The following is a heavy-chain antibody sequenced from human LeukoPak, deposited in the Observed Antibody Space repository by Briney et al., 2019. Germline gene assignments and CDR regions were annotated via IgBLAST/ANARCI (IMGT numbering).Heavy chain of an antibody. CDR2: IYPGGGT. J-gene: IGHJ4*02. D-gene: IGHD6-13*01. Sequence: SETLSLTCTVSGGSISSGSYYWSWIRQPAGKGLEWIGRIYPGGGTDYNPSLKSRFTMSVDTSKSQFSLSLTSVTAADTAVYYCARIGSSSCPDCNYWGQGTLVTVSS. CDR3: ARIGSSSCPDCNY. V-gene: IGHV4-61*02. CDR1: GGSISSGSYY.